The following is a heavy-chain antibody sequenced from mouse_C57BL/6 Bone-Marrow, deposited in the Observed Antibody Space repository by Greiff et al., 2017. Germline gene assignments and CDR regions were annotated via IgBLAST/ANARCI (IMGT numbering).Heavy chain of an antibody. Sequence: QVQLQQPGAELVRPGSSVKLSCKASGYTFTSYWMDWVKQRPGQGLEWIGNIYPSDSETHYNQKFKDKATLTVDKSSSTAYMQLSSLTSEDSAVYYCARRRFYYYGSSLYWYFDVWGTGTTVTVSS. J-gene: IGHJ1*03. V-gene: IGHV1-61*01. CDR2: IYPSDSET. CDR1: GYTFTSYW. CDR3: ARRRFYYYGSSLYWYFDV. D-gene: IGHD1-1*01.